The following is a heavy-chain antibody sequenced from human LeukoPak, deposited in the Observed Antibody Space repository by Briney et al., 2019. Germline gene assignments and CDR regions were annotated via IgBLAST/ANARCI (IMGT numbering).Heavy chain of an antibody. CDR2: VNYTGYS. CDR3: ARQGAITARRTHYYATDV. V-gene: IGHV4-39*01. D-gene: IGHD1-20*01. CDR1: GGLISSSGNFY. J-gene: IGHJ6*02. Sequence: SETLSLTCSVSGGLISSSGNFYWGWIRQVPGKGLEWIGSVNYTGYSYDNPSLKSRVTVSVDTSKNQFSLKLNSVTAADTAIYYCARQGAITARRTHYYATDVWGPGTTVTVSS.